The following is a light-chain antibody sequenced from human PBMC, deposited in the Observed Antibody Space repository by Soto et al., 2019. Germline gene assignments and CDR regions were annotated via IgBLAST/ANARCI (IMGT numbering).Light chain of an antibody. J-gene: IGKJ3*01. CDR1: QDMSNY. Sequence: DIQMAQSPSSLSASVGDRVTITCRASQDMSNYLAWYQQKPRKVPKLLIYAASTLQSGVPSRFSGTGSGTDFTLTISSLQPEDVATYYCQKYNSAPPFTFGPGTRVDIK. CDR2: AAS. CDR3: QKYNSAPPFT. V-gene: IGKV1-27*01.